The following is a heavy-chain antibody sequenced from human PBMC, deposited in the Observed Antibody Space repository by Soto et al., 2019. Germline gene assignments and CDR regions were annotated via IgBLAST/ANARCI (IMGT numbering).Heavy chain of an antibody. V-gene: IGHV3-23*01. CDR3: AKDRRSGVIVGATSG. CDR1: GFTFSSYA. D-gene: IGHD1-26*01. Sequence: LRLSCAASGFTFSSYAMSWVRQAPGKGLEWISAISGSGGSTYYADSVKGRFTISRDNSKNTLYLQMNSLRAEDTAVYYCAKDRRSGVIVGATSGWGQGTLVTVSS. CDR2: ISGSGGST. J-gene: IGHJ4*02.